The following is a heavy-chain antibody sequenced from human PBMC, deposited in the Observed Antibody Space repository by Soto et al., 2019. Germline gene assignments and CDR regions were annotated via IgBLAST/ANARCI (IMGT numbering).Heavy chain of an antibody. CDR1: GYIFTKYY. D-gene: IGHD6-13*01. CDR2: INPLPTSGST. Sequence: ASVKVSCKASGYIFTKYYIHWVRQAPGQGLEWMAIINPLPTSGSTNYAQKFQGRVTVTRDTSTSTVYLELSSLRSDDTAVYYCARDLAAAAYWGQGTLVTVSS. J-gene: IGHJ4*02. CDR3: ARDLAAAAY. V-gene: IGHV1-46*01.